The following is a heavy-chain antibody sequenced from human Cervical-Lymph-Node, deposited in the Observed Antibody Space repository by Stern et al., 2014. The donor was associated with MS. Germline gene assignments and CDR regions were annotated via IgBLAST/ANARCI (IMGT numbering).Heavy chain of an antibody. CDR3: ARVAAGTLYYYYGMDV. CDR1: GYTFTSYY. V-gene: IGHV1-46*01. CDR2: INPSGGST. D-gene: IGHD6-13*01. Sequence: VQLVQSGAEVKKPGASVKVSCKASGYTFTSYYMHWVRQAPGQGLEWMGIINPSGGSTSYAQKFQGRVTMTRDTSTSTVYMELSSLRSEDTAVYYGARVAAGTLYYYYGMDVWGQGTTVTVSS. J-gene: IGHJ6*02.